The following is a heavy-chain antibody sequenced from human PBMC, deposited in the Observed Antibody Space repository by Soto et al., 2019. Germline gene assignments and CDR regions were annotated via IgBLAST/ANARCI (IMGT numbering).Heavy chain of an antibody. CDR1: GASLNNYY. CDR3: ARGSLAPDY. Sequence: SETLSLTCTVSGASLNNYYWSWARQPAGKGLEWVGHIYTSGSTNYNPSLESRVTMSVDTSKNQFSLKLSSVTAADTAVYYCARGSLAPDYWGQGTLVTVSS. D-gene: IGHD1-26*01. CDR2: IYTSGST. V-gene: IGHV4-4*07. J-gene: IGHJ4*02.